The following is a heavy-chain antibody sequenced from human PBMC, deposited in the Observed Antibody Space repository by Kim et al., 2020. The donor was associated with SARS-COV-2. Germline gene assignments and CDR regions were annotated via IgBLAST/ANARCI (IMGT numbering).Heavy chain of an antibody. V-gene: IGHV3-30-3*01. CDR2: ISYDGSNK. CDR3: ARDQWSRLRGLTYSYYGMDV. J-gene: IGHJ6*02. Sequence: GGSLRLSCAASGFTFSSCAIHWVRQAPGKGLEWVAVISYDGSNKNYADSVKGRFTISRDNSKNTLYLQMNSLRAEDTALYYCARDQWSRLRGLTYSYYGMDVWGQVTTVTVSS. CDR1: GFTFSSCA. D-gene: IGHD3-10*01.